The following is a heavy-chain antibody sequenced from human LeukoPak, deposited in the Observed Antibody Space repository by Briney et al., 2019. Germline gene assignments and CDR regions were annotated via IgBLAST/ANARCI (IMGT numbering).Heavy chain of an antibody. D-gene: IGHD6-13*01. Sequence: QPGGSLRLSCAASGFTFSTYWMHWVRQAPGQGPVWVSRISPDGSTTTYADSVRGRSSISRDNAKNTLYMQMNSLRVDGTAVYYCVRGSSTWSPLGDYWGQGTLVTFST. J-gene: IGHJ4*02. CDR1: GFTFSTYW. CDR2: ISPDGSTT. V-gene: IGHV3-74*01. CDR3: VRGSSTWSPLGDY.